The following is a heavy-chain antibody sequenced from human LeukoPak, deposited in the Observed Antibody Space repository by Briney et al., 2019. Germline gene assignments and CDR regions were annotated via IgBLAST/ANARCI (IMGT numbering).Heavy chain of an antibody. CDR2: INHSGST. CDR1: GGSFSGYY. D-gene: IGHD3-10*01. V-gene: IGHV4-34*01. Sequence: LETLSLTCAVYGGSFSGYYWSWIRQPPGKRLEWIGEINHSGSTNYNPSLKSRVTISVDTSKNQFSLKLSSVTAADTAVYYCARGGYYYYGSGSYFYWGQGTLVTVSS. J-gene: IGHJ4*02. CDR3: ARGGYYYYGSGSYFY.